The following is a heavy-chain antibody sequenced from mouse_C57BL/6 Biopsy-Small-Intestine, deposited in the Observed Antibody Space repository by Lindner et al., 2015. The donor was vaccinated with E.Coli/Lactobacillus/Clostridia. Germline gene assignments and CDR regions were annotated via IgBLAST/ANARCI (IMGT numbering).Heavy chain of an antibody. CDR1: VYSFTGYN. J-gene: IGHJ2*01. Sequence: VQLQESGAELVKPGASVKIFLQGFLVYSFTGYNMNWVKQSHGESLEWIGNINPYYITTNNNQKFKGKATLTVDKSSTTAYMQLNSVTSEDSAVYYCARGSSYFDYWGQGTTLTVPS. CDR2: INPYYITT. V-gene: IGHV1-39*01. CDR3: ARGSSYFDY. D-gene: IGHD1-1*01.